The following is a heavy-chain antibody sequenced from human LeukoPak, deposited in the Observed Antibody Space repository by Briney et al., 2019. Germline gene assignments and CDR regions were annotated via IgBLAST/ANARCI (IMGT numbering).Heavy chain of an antibody. V-gene: IGHV1-69*13. CDR1: GGTFSSYA. D-gene: IGHD3-10*01. Sequence: SVKVSCKASGGTFSSYAISWVRQAPGQGLEWMGGIIPIFGTANYAQKFQGRVTITADESTSTAYMELSSLGSEDTAVYYCARGVGYYGSGSKYMDVWGKGTTVTISS. CDR3: ARGVGYYGSGSKYMDV. J-gene: IGHJ6*03. CDR2: IIPIFGTA.